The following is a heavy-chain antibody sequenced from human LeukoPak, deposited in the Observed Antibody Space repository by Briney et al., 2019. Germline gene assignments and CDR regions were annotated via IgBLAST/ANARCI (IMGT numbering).Heavy chain of an antibody. CDR1: GFTFSDYY. CDR3: ARNTSGFKLGDAFDI. Sequence: GGSLRLSCAASGFTFSDYYMSWIRQAPGKGLEWISAISGSAYSTSYADSVKGRFTISRDNSKNTLYLQMNSLRAEDTAIYYCARNTSGFKLGDAFDIWGQGTMVTVSS. V-gene: IGHV3-23*01. CDR2: ISGSAYST. J-gene: IGHJ3*02. D-gene: IGHD3-22*01.